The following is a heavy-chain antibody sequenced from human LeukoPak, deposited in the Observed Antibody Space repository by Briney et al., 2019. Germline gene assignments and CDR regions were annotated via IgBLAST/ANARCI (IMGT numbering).Heavy chain of an antibody. V-gene: IGHV3-23*01. CDR2: ISGSGGST. CDR3: AKHPNTMVRGVIMAFDP. CDR1: GFTFSSYA. D-gene: IGHD3-10*01. J-gene: IGHJ5*02. Sequence: GGSLRLSCAASGFTFSSYAMSWVRQAPGKGLEWVSAISGSGGSTYYADSVKGRFTISRDNSKNTLYLQMNSLRAEDTAVYYCAKHPNTMVRGVIMAFDPWGQGTLVTVSS.